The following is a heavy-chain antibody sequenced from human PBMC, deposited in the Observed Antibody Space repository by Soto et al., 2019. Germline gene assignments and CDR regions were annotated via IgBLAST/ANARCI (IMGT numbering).Heavy chain of an antibody. CDR3: ARQDYSGYYYYGMDV. CDR1: GYSFTSYW. Sequence: GESLKISCKGSGYSFTSYWIGWVRQMPGKGLEWMGIIYPGDSDTRYSPSFQGQVTISADKSISTAYLQWSSLKASDTAMYYCARQDYSGYYYYGMDVWGQGTTVTVSS. CDR2: IYPGDSDT. D-gene: IGHD4-4*01. V-gene: IGHV5-51*01. J-gene: IGHJ6*02.